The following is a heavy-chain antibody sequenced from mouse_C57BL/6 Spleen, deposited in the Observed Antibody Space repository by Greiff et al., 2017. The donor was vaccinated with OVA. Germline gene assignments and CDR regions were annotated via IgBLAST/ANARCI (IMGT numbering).Heavy chain of an antibody. CDR3: ARGDYYVSSYENY. Sequence: VQLQQSGAELVKPGASVKMSCKASGYTFTSYWITWVKQRPGQGLEWIGDIYPGSGSTNYNEKFKSKATLTVDTSSSTAYMQLSSLTSEDSAVYYCARGDYYVSSYENYWGQGTTLTVSS. CDR2: IYPGSGST. CDR1: GYTFTSYW. D-gene: IGHD1-1*01. J-gene: IGHJ2*01. V-gene: IGHV1-55*01.